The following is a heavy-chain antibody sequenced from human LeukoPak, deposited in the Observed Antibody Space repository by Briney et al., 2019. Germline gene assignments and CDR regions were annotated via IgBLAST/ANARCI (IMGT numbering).Heavy chain of an antibody. J-gene: IGHJ4*02. Sequence: SETLSLTCTVSGGSISSYYWSWIRQPPGKGLEWIGYIYDSGSTNYNPSLKSRVTISVDTSKNRFSLKLSSVTAADTAVYYCAREAYCGGDCYSGFDYWGQGTLVTVSS. V-gene: IGHV4-59*01. CDR3: AREAYCGGDCYSGFDY. CDR1: GGSISSYY. CDR2: IYDSGST. D-gene: IGHD2-21*02.